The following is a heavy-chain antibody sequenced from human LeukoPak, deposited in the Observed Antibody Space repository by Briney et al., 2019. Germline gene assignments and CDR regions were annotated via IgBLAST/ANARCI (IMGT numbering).Heavy chain of an antibody. CDR3: ARDIEYYYDSSGYFGDAFDI. CDR2: IYHSGST. D-gene: IGHD3-22*01. V-gene: IGHV4-38-2*02. CDR1: GYSISSGYY. J-gene: IGHJ3*02. Sequence: SETLSLTCTVSGYSISSGYYWGWIRQPPGKGLEWIGSIYHSGSTYYNPSLKSRVTISVDTSKNQFSLKLSSVTAADTAVYYCARDIEYYYDSSGYFGDAFDIWGQGTMVTVSS.